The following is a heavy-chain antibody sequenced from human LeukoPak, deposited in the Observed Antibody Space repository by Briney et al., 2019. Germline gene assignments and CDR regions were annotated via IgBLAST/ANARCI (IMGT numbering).Heavy chain of an antibody. D-gene: IGHD5-18*01. CDR2: IYYSGST. Sequence: SQTLSLTCTVSGGSISSGVYYWICIPQHPGKGLECIMYIYYSGSTYYNSSLKSRVTISVDTSKNQFSLKLSSVTAADTAVYYCAREGIQLWSGYFDYWGQGTLVTVSS. CDR1: GGSISSGVYY. V-gene: IGHV4-31*03. CDR3: AREGIQLWSGYFDY. J-gene: IGHJ4*02.